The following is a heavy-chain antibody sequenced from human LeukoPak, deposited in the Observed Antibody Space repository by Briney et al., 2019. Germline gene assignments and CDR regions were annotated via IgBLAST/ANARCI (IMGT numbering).Heavy chain of an antibody. CDR1: SGSISNYY. Sequence: SESLSLTCTVSSGSISNYYWSWIRQPPGKGREWIGFIYYSESTKYNPSLKSGLTISVDTSKNQFSLRLTSVTAADTAVYYCARHISGATKELSAFDIWGQGTMVNVSS. CDR3: ARHISGATKELSAFDI. J-gene: IGHJ3*02. V-gene: IGHV4-59*08. D-gene: IGHD1-20*01. CDR2: IYYSEST.